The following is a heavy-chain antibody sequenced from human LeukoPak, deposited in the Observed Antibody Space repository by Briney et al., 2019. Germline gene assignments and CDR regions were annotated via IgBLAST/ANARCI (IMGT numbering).Heavy chain of an antibody. V-gene: IGHV4-59*01. D-gene: IGHD6-13*01. J-gene: IGHJ4*02. Sequence: TSETLSLTCTVSGGSISSYYWSWIRQPPGKGLEWIGYIYYSGSTTYNPSLESRVTISVDMSKNQFSLKLSSVTAADTAVYYCARGGGGIASDLWGQGTLVTVSS. CDR1: GGSISSYY. CDR2: IYYSGST. CDR3: ARGGGGIASDL.